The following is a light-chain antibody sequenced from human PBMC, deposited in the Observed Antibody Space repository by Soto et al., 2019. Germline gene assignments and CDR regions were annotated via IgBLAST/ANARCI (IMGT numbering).Light chain of an antibody. CDR2: GAS. V-gene: IGKV3-11*01. CDR1: QSVNSD. CDR3: QQRANWPLTT. J-gene: IGKJ5*01. Sequence: EIVMTQSPATLSVSPGERATLSCRASQSVNSDLAWYQQKPGQAPRLLIFGASNRATGIPARFSGSGSGTDFTLTIRSLEPEDFAIYYCQQRANWPLTTFGHGTRLEIK.